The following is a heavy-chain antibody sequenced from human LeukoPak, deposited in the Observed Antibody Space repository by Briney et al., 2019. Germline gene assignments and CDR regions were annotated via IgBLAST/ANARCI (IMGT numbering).Heavy chain of an antibody. D-gene: IGHD6-19*01. CDR3: ARVGGPGWYGY. V-gene: IGHV3-74*03. Sequence: GGSLRLSCAASGFTFSSYWMHWVRQVPGKGLVWVSRINIDGSTTTYADSVKGRFTISRDNAKNTLYLQMNSLRAEDTGLYYCARVGGPGWYGYWGQGTLVTVSS. CDR1: GFTFSSYW. J-gene: IGHJ4*02. CDR2: INIDGSTT.